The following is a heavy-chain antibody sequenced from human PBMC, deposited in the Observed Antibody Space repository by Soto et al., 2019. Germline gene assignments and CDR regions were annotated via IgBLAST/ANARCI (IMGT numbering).Heavy chain of an antibody. Sequence: PGGSLSLACAASGFTFSSYGMHWVRQAPGKGLEWVAVISYDGSNKYYADSVKGRFTISRDNSKNTLYLQMNSLRAEDTAVYYCAKGTGSSGYYYHAPFDYWGQGTLVTVSS. D-gene: IGHD3-22*01. CDR3: AKGTGSSGYYYHAPFDY. V-gene: IGHV3-30*18. CDR2: ISYDGSNK. CDR1: GFTFSSYG. J-gene: IGHJ4*02.